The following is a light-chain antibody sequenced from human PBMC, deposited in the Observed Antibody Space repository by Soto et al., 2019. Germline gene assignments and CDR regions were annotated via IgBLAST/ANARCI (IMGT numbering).Light chain of an antibody. CDR1: QSIGTN. J-gene: IGKJ5*01. Sequence: ETVMTQSPATLSVSPGDRVTLSCRASQSIGTNLLWLQQSPGQPPRLLISGASDRVAGVPDRFSGSGSGTDFTLTISGLQSEDCAVYYCQHRMNWPLTFGQGTRLEIK. CDR3: QHRMNWPLT. V-gene: IGKV3-15*01. CDR2: GAS.